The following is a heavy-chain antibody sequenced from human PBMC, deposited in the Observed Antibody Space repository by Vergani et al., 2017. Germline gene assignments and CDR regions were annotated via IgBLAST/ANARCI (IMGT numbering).Heavy chain of an antibody. J-gene: IGHJ6*02. D-gene: IGHD1-26*01. Sequence: QVQLQQWGAGLLKPSETLSLTCAVYGGSFSGYYWSWIRQPPGKGLEWIGSIYYSGSTYYNPSLKSRVTISVDTSKNQFSLKLSSVTAADTAVYYCARERELLPDYYYYGMDVWGQGTTVTVSS. CDR3: ARERELLPDYYYYGMDV. CDR2: IYYSGST. V-gene: IGHV4-34*01. CDR1: GGSFSGYY.